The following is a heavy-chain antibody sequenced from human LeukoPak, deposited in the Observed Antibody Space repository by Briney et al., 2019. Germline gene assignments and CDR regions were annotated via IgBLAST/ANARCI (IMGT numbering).Heavy chain of an antibody. CDR2: INHSGST. J-gene: IGHJ5*02. Sequence: SETPSLTCAVYGGSFSGYYWSWLRQPPGKGLEWLGEINHSGSTNYNPSLKSRVTISVDTSKNQFSLKLSSVTAADTAVYYCARGRYYYGGTQKNWFDPWGQGTLVTVSS. V-gene: IGHV4-34*01. D-gene: IGHD3-10*01. CDR1: GGSFSGYY. CDR3: ARGRYYYGGTQKNWFDP.